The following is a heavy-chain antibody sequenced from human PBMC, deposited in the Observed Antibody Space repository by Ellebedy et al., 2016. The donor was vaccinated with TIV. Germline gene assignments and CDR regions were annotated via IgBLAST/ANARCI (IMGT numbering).Heavy chain of an antibody. Sequence: LRLSCDISGDSVSSNSAAWNWSRQSPSRGLEWLGRTYYRSKWYNDYAVSVKSRITINPDTSKNQFSLQLNSVTPEEPAVYYWARDPDSGSYSLDYWGQGTLVTVSS. D-gene: IGHD1-26*01. CDR3: ARDPDSGSYSLDY. CDR2: TYYRSKWYN. CDR1: GDSVSSNSAA. J-gene: IGHJ4*02. V-gene: IGHV6-1*01.